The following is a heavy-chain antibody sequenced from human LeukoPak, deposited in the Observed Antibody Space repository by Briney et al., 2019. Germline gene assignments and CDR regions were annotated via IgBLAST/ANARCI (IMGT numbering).Heavy chain of an antibody. CDR2: ISYDGSNK. D-gene: IGHD4-11*01. CDR1: GFTFCSYG. J-gene: IGHJ5*02. V-gene: IGHV3-30*18. Sequence: GGSLRLSCAASGFTFCSYGIHWVRQAPGKGLEWVAVISYDGSNKFYADSVKGRFTISRDNSKNTLFLQMNSLRPEDTAVYYCAQGWGETTVTNWFDLWGQGTLVTVSS. CDR3: AQGWGETTVTNWFDL.